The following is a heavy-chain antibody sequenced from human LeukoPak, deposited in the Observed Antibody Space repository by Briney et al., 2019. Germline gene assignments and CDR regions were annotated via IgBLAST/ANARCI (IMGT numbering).Heavy chain of an antibody. V-gene: IGHV3-48*01. CDR3: ARVRYYDSSGYPTGDY. Sequence: GGSLRLSCAASGFTFSSYSMNWVRQAPGKGLEWVSYISSSSSTIYYADSVKGRFTISRDNAKNSLYLQMNSLRAEDTAVYYCARVRYYDSSGYPTGDYWGQGTLVTVSS. J-gene: IGHJ4*02. CDR2: ISSSSSTI. CDR1: GFTFSSYS. D-gene: IGHD3-22*01.